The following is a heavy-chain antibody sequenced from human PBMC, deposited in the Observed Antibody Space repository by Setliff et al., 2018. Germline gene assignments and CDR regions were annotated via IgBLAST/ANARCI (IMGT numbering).Heavy chain of an antibody. D-gene: IGHD3-16*01. V-gene: IGHV3-23*01. CDR3: FGAGTCSY. Sequence: PGGSLRLSCAASGFNFSINDMTYGMSWVRQAPGKGLQWVSGISGNSGSTYYVDSVKGRFTISRDNAKNSLSLQMNSLRTEDTAVYYCFGAGTCSYWGQGTQVTVSS. CDR1: GFNFSINDMTYG. J-gene: IGHJ4*02. CDR2: ISGNSGST.